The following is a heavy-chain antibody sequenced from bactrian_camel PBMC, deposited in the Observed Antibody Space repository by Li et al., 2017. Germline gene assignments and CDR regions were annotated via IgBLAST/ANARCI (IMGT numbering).Heavy chain of an antibody. J-gene: IGHJ4*01. Sequence: VQLVESGGGLVQPGGSLSLSCAASSLTSSSFSTLDMNWDRQAPGKGLEWVSTINRGGGTTYYTNSVKGRFTISRDNAERTLYLQMNSLKSGDTATYFCNVGLCGTWPPGQDNYWGHGTQVTVS. V-gene: IGHV3S40*01. CDR3: NVGLCGTWPPGQDNY. D-gene: IGHD2*01. CDR1: SLTSSSFSTLD. CDR2: INRGGGTT.